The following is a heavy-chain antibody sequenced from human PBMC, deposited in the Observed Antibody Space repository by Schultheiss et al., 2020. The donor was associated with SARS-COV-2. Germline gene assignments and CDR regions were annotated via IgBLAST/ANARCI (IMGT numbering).Heavy chain of an antibody. CDR1: GGSIDTSGYF. Sequence: SQTLSLTCTVSGGSIDTSGYFWGWIRQPPGKGLEWIGSIYYSGNTYYTPSLKSRVTISVDTSKNQFSLNLSSVTAADTAVYYCARLIVVVPAAEYYFDYWGQGTLVTVSS. D-gene: IGHD2-2*01. CDR2: IYYSGNT. V-gene: IGHV4-39*01. J-gene: IGHJ4*02. CDR3: ARLIVVVPAAEYYFDY.